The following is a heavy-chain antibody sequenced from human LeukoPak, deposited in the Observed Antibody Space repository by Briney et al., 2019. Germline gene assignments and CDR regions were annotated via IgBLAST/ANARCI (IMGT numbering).Heavy chain of an antibody. CDR2: ISGRGGST. Sequence: GGSLRLSCAASGFTFSSYAMSWVRQAPGKGREGVSDISGRGGSTYYAASVKGRFTISRDNSKNTLYLQMTSLRAEDTAVYYCAKDVWAGGSKYQLSYRNDFDIWGQGTMVTVSS. D-gene: IGHD2-2*01. CDR1: GFTFSSYA. V-gene: IGHV3-23*01. CDR3: AKDVWAGGSKYQLSYRNDFDI. J-gene: IGHJ3*02.